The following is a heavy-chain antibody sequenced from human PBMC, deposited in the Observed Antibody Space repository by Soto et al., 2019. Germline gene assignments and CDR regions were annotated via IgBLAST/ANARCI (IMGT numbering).Heavy chain of an antibody. CDR3: SKDRSRASSDMSIYGMDV. J-gene: IGHJ6*02. Sequence: QVQLVESGGGVVQPGRSLRLSCAVSGFTFTSHGMHWVRQAPGEGLEWVAVISYDGSNKNYADSVKGRFTISRDNSNNTLYLQMNSLRAEDTAVYYCSKDRSRASSDMSIYGMDVWGQGTTVTVSS. CDR2: ISYDGSNK. CDR1: GFTFTSHG. D-gene: IGHD6-19*01. V-gene: IGHV3-30*18.